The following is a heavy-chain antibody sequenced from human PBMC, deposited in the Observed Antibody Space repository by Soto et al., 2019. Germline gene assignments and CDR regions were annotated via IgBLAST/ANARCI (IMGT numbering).Heavy chain of an antibody. Sequence: ASVKVSCKASGYTFTGYLVHWVRPAHGKGLEWMGIINPSGGSTSYAQKFQGRVTMTRDTSTSTVYMELSSLRSEDTAVYYCARESPQPGGSGSYYNMPHYYYGMDVWGQGTTVTVSS. J-gene: IGHJ6*02. CDR3: ARESPQPGGSGSYYNMPHYYYGMDV. CDR1: GYTFTGYL. D-gene: IGHD3-10*01. V-gene: IGHV1-46*01. CDR2: INPSGGST.